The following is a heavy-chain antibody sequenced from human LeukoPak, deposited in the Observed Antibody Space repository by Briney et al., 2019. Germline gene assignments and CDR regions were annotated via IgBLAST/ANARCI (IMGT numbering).Heavy chain of an antibody. CDR2: ISGSGGST. V-gene: IGHV3-23*01. J-gene: IGHJ4*02. Sequence: GGSLRLSCAASGFTFSSYAMICVRQAPGKGLEGFSAISGSGGSTYYADSVKGRFTISRDNSKNTLYLQMNSMRAEDTAVYYCAKDVFHDYDYVSYFAYWGQGTLVTVSS. D-gene: IGHD3-16*01. CDR3: AKDVFHDYDYVSYFAY. CDR1: GFTFSSYA.